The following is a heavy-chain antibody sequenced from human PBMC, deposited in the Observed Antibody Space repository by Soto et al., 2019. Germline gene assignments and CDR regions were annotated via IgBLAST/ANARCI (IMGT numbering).Heavy chain of an antibody. CDR1: GFTFSSYW. D-gene: IGHD2-2*01. CDR2: INKDGSST. Sequence: GGSLRLSCAASGFTFSSYWMHWVRQAPGKGLVWVSRINKDGSSTNYADSVKGRFTISRDNAENSLYLQMNSLRAEDTAVYYCARVDVVVPAATPYYYYYYMDVWGKGTTVTVSS. V-gene: IGHV3-74*01. CDR3: ARVDVVVPAATPYYYYYYMDV. J-gene: IGHJ6*03.